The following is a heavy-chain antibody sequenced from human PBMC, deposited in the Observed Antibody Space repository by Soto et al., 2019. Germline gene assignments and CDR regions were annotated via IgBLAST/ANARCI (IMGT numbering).Heavy chain of an antibody. CDR2: IIPIFGTA. J-gene: IGHJ4*02. CDR3: ASVKEGYSSGWYYFDY. CDR1: GGTFSSYA. Sequence: ASVKVSCKASGGTFSSYAISWVRQAPGQGLEWMGGIIPIFGTANYAQKFQGRVTITADESTSTAYMELSSLRSEDTAVYYCASVKEGYSSGWYYFDYWGQGTLVTVSS. V-gene: IGHV1-69*13. D-gene: IGHD6-19*01.